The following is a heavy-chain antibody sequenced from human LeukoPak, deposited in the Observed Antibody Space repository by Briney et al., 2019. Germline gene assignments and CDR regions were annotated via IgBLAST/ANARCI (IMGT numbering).Heavy chain of an antibody. D-gene: IGHD3-10*01. CDR3: ARSGNTGRNWYFDL. Sequence: PGGSLRLSCAASGFTFSSYSMNWVRQAPGKGLEWVSYISSSSSTIYYADSVKGRFTISRDNAKNSLYLQMNSLRAEDTAVYYSARSGNTGRNWYFDLWGRGTLVTVSS. V-gene: IGHV3-48*04. CDR2: ISSSSSTI. J-gene: IGHJ2*01. CDR1: GFTFSSYS.